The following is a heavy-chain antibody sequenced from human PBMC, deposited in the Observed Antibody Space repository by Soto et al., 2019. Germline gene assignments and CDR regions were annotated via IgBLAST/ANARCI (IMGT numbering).Heavy chain of an antibody. J-gene: IGHJ4*02. CDR2: ISSTTNYI. CDR1: GFTFTRYS. Sequence: GGSLRLSCAASGFTFTRYSMNWVRQAPGKGLEWVSSISSTTNYIYYGDSMKGRFTVSRDNAKNPLYLEMNSLRAEDTAVYYCARESEDLTSNFDYWGQGTLVTVSS. V-gene: IGHV3-21*06. CDR3: ARESEDLTSNFDY.